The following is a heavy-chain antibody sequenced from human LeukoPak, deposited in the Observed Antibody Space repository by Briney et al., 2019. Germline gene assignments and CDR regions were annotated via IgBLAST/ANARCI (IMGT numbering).Heavy chain of an antibody. J-gene: IGHJ5*02. CDR2: MNPNSGNT. Sequence: ASVKVSCKASGYTFTSYDINWVRQATGQGLEWMGWMNPNSGNTGYAQKFQGRVTMTGNTSISTAYMELSSLRSEDTAVYYCARGPPMEGWAPYYDGSGRQTNWFDPWGQGTLVTVSS. V-gene: IGHV1-8*01. CDR1: GYTFTSYD. D-gene: IGHD3-10*01. CDR3: ARGPPMEGWAPYYDGSGRQTNWFDP.